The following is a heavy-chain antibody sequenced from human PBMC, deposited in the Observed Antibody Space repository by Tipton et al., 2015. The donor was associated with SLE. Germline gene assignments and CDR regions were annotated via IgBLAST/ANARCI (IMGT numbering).Heavy chain of an antibody. CDR1: GDSISSNNW. V-gene: IGHV4-4*02. CDR2: INHSGST. J-gene: IGHJ2*01. Sequence: TLSLTCAVSGDSISSNNWWTWVRQPPGKGLEWIGEINHSGSTNYNPSLKSRVTISVDTSKNQFSLKLSSVTAADTAVYYCARGGSWYFDLWGRGTLVTVSS. CDR3: ARGGSWYFDL.